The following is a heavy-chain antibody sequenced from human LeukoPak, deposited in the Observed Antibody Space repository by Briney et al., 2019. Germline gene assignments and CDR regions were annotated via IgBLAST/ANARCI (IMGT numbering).Heavy chain of an antibody. CDR3: ARGRSGYYFDY. J-gene: IGHJ4*02. V-gene: IGHV3-48*04. Sequence: PGGSLRLSCAASGFTFSSYIMNWVRQAPGKGLEWVSYISSSSSTIYYADSVKGRFTISRDNAKNSLYLQMNSLRAEDTAVYYCARGRSGYYFDYWGQGTLVTVSS. CDR1: GFTFSSYI. D-gene: IGHD3-22*01. CDR2: ISSSSSTI.